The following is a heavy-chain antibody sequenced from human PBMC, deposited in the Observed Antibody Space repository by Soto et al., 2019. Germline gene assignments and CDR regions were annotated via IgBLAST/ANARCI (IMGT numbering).Heavy chain of an antibody. CDR2: IIPIFGTA. Sequence: QVQLVQSGAELKKPGSSVKVSCKASGGTFSSYAISWVRQAPGQGLEWMGGIIPIFGTANYAQKFQGRVTITADKSTSTAYMELSSLRSEDTAVYYCARGDTYYDILTGSPFDYWGQGTLVTVSS. J-gene: IGHJ4*02. V-gene: IGHV1-69*06. CDR1: GGTFSSYA. D-gene: IGHD3-9*01. CDR3: ARGDTYYDILTGSPFDY.